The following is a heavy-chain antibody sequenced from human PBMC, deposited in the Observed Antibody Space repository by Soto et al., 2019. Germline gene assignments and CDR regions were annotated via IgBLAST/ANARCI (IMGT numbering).Heavy chain of an antibody. D-gene: IGHD2-2*01. J-gene: IGHJ4*02. CDR2: ISYDGSNK. CDR1: GFTFSSYG. CDR3: AKPPLGYQLLYYFDY. Sequence: GGSLRLSCAASGFTFSSYGMHWVRQAPGKGLEWVAVISYDGSNKYYADSVKGRFTISRDNSKNTLYLQMNSLRAEDTAVYYCAKPPLGYQLLYYFDYWGQGTLVTVSS. V-gene: IGHV3-30*18.